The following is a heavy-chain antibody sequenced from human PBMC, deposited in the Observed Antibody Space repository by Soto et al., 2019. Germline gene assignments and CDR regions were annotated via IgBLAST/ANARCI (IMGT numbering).Heavy chain of an antibody. CDR1: GYSVSSGYY. Sequence: SETLSLTCGVSGYSVSSGYYWGWIRQPPGKGPEWLGSVYHSGSTSFNPSLESRVAMSVDTSKNHFSLNLSSVTAADMAVYYCAREGSYSAYNFAHGIQLWSFDFWGQGALVTVSS. CDR2: VYHSGST. D-gene: IGHD5-12*01. CDR3: AREGSYSAYNFAHGIQLWSFDF. V-gene: IGHV4-38-2*02. J-gene: IGHJ4*02.